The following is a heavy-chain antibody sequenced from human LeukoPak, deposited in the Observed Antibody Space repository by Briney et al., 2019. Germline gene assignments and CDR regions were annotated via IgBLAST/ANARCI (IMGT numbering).Heavy chain of an antibody. D-gene: IGHD3-10*01. Sequence: GGSLRLSCAASGFTFSSYAMHWVRQAPGKGLEWVAVISYDGSNKYYADSVKGRFTISRDNSKNTLYLQMNSLRAGDTAVYYCARDKYGSGISPADYWGQGTLVTVSS. CDR1: GFTFSSYA. J-gene: IGHJ4*02. CDR2: ISYDGSNK. V-gene: IGHV3-30-3*01. CDR3: ARDKYGSGISPADY.